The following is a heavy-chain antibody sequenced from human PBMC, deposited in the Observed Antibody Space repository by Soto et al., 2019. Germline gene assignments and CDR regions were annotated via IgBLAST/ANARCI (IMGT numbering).Heavy chain of an antibody. CDR1: GLPFRKYW. CDR2: IKGDGREE. CDR3: VRLGEMSSPNDDH. V-gene: IGHV3-7*01. Sequence: EVQLVESGGGLVQPGGSLRLSCAVSGLPFRKYWMSWVRQAPGKGLEWVANIKGDGREEYYVDSVKGRFTISRDNAKNSRYLHMNSLRAEDTAVYYCVRLGEMSSPNDDHWGQGTLVIVSS. J-gene: IGHJ4*02. D-gene: IGHD3-10*01.